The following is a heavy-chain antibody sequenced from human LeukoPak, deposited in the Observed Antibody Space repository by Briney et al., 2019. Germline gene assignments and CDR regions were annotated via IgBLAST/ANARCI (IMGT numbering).Heavy chain of an antibody. J-gene: IGHJ4*02. CDR2: INPSGGST. CDR1: GYTFNSYY. D-gene: IGHD3-9*01. V-gene: IGHV1-46*02. CDR3: ARGGYDILTGYFSFFDF. Sequence: ASVKVSCKASGYTFNSYYVHWVRQAPGQGLEWMGIINPSGGSTDYAQKFQGRVTMTRDTSTSTVYMELSSLRSEDTAVYYCARGGYDILTGYFSFFDFWGQGTLVTVSS.